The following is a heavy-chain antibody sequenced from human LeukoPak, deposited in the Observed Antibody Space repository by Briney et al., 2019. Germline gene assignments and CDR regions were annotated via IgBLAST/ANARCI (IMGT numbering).Heavy chain of an antibody. V-gene: IGHV4-34*01. D-gene: IGHD1-26*01. CDR1: GGSFSGYY. CDR2: INHSGST. CDR3: ARGGVIVGATIHTDFDY. J-gene: IGHJ4*02. Sequence: PSETLSLTCAVYGGSFSGYYWSWIRQPPGKGREWIGEINHSGSTNYNPSLKSRVTISVDTSKNQFSLKLSSVTAADTAVYYCARGGVIVGATIHTDFDYWGQGNLVTVSS.